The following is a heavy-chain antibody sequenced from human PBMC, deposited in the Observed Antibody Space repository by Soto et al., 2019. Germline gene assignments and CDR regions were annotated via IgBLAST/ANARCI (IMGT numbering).Heavy chain of an antibody. D-gene: IGHD2-15*01. J-gene: IGHJ6*02. CDR3: ARGPSGYCSGGSCPYGMDV. V-gene: IGHV1-3*01. Sequence: ASVKVSCKASGYTFTSYAMHWVRQAPGQRLEWMGWINAGNGNKKYSQKFQGRVTITRDTSASTAYMELSSLRSEDTAVYYCARGPSGYCSGGSCPYGMDVWGQGTTVTVSS. CDR2: INAGNGNK. CDR1: GYTFTSYA.